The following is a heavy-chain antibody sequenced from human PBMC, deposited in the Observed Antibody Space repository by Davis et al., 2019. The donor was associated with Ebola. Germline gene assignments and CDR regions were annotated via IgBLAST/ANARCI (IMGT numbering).Heavy chain of an antibody. D-gene: IGHD6-6*01. J-gene: IGHJ4*02. CDR1: GGSISSSSYY. Sequence: SETLSLTCTVSGGSISSSSYYWGWIRQPPGKGLEWIGSIYYSGSTYYNPSLKSRVTISVDTSKNQFSLKLSSVTAADTAVYYCAREYSRTSFDYWGQGTLVTVSS. CDR3: AREYSRTSFDY. V-gene: IGHV4-39*01. CDR2: IYYSGST.